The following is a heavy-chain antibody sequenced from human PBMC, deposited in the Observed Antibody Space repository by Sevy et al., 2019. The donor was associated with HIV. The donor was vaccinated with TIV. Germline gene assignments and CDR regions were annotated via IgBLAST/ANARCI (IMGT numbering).Heavy chain of an antibody. J-gene: IGHJ4*02. CDR3: ARGRLTGIGFDY. CDR2: MRPNSDNT. CDR1: GYTFSSYD. D-gene: IGHD7-27*01. Sequence: ASVKVSCKASGYTFSSYDINWVRQATGQGLEWMGWMRPNSDNTGYGQKFQGRVTMTSNTSISTAYLELSSLRSEDTAVYYCARGRLTGIGFDYWGQGTLVTVSS. V-gene: IGHV1-8*01.